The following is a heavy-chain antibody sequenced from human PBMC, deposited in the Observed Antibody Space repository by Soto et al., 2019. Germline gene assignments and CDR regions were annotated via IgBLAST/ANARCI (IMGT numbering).Heavy chain of an antibody. J-gene: IGHJ4*02. Sequence: EVQLLESGGGVVQPGGSLRLSCVGSGFTFRSHALTWFRQSPGKGLEWVAGISGTGGTTYYGDSMRGRFTISRDNSKETLNLQMDSLRPEDTAIYFCARATIERYFDWYFDHWGQGSLVIVTS. CDR2: ISGTGGTT. CDR1: GFTFRSHA. CDR3: ARATIERYFDWYFDH. D-gene: IGHD3-9*01. V-gene: IGHV3-23*01.